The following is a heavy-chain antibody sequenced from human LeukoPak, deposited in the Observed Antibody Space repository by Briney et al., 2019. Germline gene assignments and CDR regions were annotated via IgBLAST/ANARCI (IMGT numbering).Heavy chain of an antibody. CDR3: ARDAGYCTGGSCWYFDH. CDR1: GYTFTDYY. V-gene: IGHV1-2*02. D-gene: IGHD2-15*01. J-gene: IGHJ4*02. CDR2: INLNSGGT. Sequence: GASAKVSCKASGYTFTDYYMHWVRQAPGQGLEWMGWINLNSGGTNFAQRFQGRVTMTRDTSISTAYMDLSRLISDDTAVYYCARDAGYCTGGSCWYFDHWGQGTLVTVSS.